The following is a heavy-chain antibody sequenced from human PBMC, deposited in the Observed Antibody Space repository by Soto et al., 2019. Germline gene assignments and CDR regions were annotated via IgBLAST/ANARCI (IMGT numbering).Heavy chain of an antibody. CDR3: ARSTEFFEYYFDY. CDR2: ISSSSSYI. CDR1: GFTFSSYS. Sequence: GGSLRLSCAASGFTFSSYSMNWVRQAPGKGLEWVSSISSSSSYIHYADSVKGRFTISRDNAKNSLYLQMNSLRAEDTAVYYCARSTEFFEYYFDYWGQGTLVTVSS. V-gene: IGHV3-21*01. J-gene: IGHJ4*02. D-gene: IGHD3-3*01.